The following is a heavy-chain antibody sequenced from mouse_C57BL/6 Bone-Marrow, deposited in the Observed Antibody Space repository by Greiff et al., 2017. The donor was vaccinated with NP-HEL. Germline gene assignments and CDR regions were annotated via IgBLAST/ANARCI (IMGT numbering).Heavy chain of an antibody. CDR1: GYAFSSSW. Sequence: QVQLQQSGPELVKPGASVKISCKASGYAFSSSWMNWVKQRPGKGLERIGRIYPGDGDTNYNGKFKGKATLTADKSSSTAYMQLSSLTSEDSAVYFCARREDYWGQGTTLTVSS. CDR3: ARREDY. J-gene: IGHJ2*01. V-gene: IGHV1-82*01. CDR2: IYPGDGDT.